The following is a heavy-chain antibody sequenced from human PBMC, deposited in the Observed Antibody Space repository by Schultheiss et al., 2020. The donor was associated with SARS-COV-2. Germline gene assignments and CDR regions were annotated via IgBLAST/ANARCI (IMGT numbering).Heavy chain of an antibody. Sequence: GGSLRLSCAASGFIFSSNGMHWVRQAHYADSVRGRFTISRDNSKNSLYLQMNSLRAEDTAVYYCARAGQLGYGMDVWGQGTTVTVSS. J-gene: IGHJ6*02. D-gene: IGHD5-24*01. CDR3: ARAGQLGYGMDV. V-gene: IGHV3-48*04. CDR1: GFIFSSNG.